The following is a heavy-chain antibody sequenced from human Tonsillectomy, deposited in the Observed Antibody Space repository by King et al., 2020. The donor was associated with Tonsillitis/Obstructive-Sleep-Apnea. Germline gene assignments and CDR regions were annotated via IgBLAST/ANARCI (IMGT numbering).Heavy chain of an antibody. CDR1: GFSLSNARMG. V-gene: IGHV2-26*01. Sequence: VNLKESGPVLVKPPETLTLTCTVSGFSLSNARMGVSWIRQPPGQALEWLAHIFSNDEKSYSPSLKSRLTISKDTSKSQVVLTMTNMDPVDTATYYCARIRRDPDIVENWFDPWGQGTLVTVSS. CDR2: IFSNDEK. J-gene: IGHJ5*02. D-gene: IGHD2-15*01. CDR3: ARIRRDPDIVENWFDP.